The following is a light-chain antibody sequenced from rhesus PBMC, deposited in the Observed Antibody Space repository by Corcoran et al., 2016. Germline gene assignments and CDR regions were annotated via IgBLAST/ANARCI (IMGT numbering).Light chain of an antibody. Sequence: DIQMTQSPSSLSASVGDTVTITCRASQGISNNLAWYQQKPGKVPKLLIYYASTLQSGVPSRFRGSGSGTDFPLTISSLQPEDFATYYGQHGYGTPLTFGGGTKVEIK. CDR2: YAS. CDR1: QGISNN. CDR3: QHGYGTPLT. J-gene: IGKJ4*01. V-gene: IGKV1S15*01.